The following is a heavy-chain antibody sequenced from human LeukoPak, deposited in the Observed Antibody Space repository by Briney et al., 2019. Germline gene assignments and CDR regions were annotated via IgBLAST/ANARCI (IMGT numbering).Heavy chain of an antibody. J-gene: IGHJ4*02. Sequence: GGSLRLSCAASGFTFSSSAMSWVRQAPGKGLEWVSAISGGGVTTYYADSVKGRFTISRDNSKHTLYLQMNSLRAEDTALYYCAKRRLLVGATEDYWGQGTLVTVSS. CDR3: AKRRLLVGATEDY. D-gene: IGHD1-26*01. V-gene: IGHV3-23*01. CDR2: ISGGGVTT. CDR1: GFTFSSSA.